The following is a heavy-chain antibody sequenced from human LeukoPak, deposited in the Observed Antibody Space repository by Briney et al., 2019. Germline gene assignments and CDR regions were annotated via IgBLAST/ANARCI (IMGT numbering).Heavy chain of an antibody. V-gene: IGHV3-9*01. CDR3: AKDMFDYGDYGWFDP. J-gene: IGHJ5*02. CDR2: ISWNSGSI. CDR1: GFTFDDYA. D-gene: IGHD4-17*01. Sequence: GGSLRLSCAASGFTFDDYAMHWVRQAPGKGLEWVSGISWNSGSIGYADSVKGRFTISRDNAKNSLYLQMNSLRAEDTALYYCAKDMFDYGDYGWFDPRGQGTLVTVSS.